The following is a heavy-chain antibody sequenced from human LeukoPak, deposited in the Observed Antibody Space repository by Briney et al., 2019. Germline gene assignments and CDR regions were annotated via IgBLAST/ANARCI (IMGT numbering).Heavy chain of an antibody. D-gene: IGHD2-21*02. CDR3: ARALPYCGGDCYRP. CDR2: IYTSGST. J-gene: IGHJ5*02. CDR1: GGSISSGSYY. V-gene: IGHV4-61*02. Sequence: SQTLSLTCTVSGGSISSGSYYWSWIRQPAGKGLEWIGRIYTSGSTNYNPSLKSRVTISVDTSKNQFSLKLSSVTAADTAVYYCARALPYCGGDCYRPWGQGTPVTVSS.